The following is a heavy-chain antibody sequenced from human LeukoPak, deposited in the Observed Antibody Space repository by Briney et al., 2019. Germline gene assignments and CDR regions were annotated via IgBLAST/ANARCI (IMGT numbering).Heavy chain of an antibody. CDR2: IYTSGST. D-gene: IGHD1-26*01. CDR1: GGSNSSYY. CDR3: ARETGSSRWFDP. Sequence: SETLSLTCTVSGGSNSSYYWSWIRQAAGKGLEWIGRIYTSGSTNYNPSLKSRVTMSVDMSKNQLSLNLTSVTAADTAVYYCARETGSSRWFDPWGQGTLVTVSS. J-gene: IGHJ5*02. V-gene: IGHV4-4*07.